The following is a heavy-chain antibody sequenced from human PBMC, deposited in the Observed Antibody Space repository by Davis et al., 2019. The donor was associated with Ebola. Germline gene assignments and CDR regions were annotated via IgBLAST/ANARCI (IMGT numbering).Heavy chain of an antibody. CDR1: GYSFTSYW. CDR3: ARTSSDFWSGYYYYYYYMDV. D-gene: IGHD3-3*01. J-gene: IGHJ6*03. CDR2: IYPGDSDT. V-gene: IGHV5-51*01. Sequence: GESLKISCKGSGYSFTSYWIGWVRQMPGKGLEWMGIIYPGDSDTRYSPSFQGQVTISADKSISTAYLQWSSLKASDTAMYYCARTSSDFWSGYYYYYYYMDVWGKGTTVTVSS.